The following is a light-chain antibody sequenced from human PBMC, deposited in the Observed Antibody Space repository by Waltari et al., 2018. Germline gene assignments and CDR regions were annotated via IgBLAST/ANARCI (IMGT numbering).Light chain of an antibody. CDR2: TQE. Sequence: QAGVTQDPSGPVSPGGTVTLTCGSSTGVVTGGQYVSGLQQELGKGPRTRIYTQEKKHIWTPARFSGSLVGGKAALTLSGAQPEDEAEYFCLISYSGSRPGVFGGGTKLTVL. CDR3: LISYSGSRPGV. J-gene: IGLJ3*02. CDR1: TGVVTGGQY. V-gene: IGLV7-46*01.